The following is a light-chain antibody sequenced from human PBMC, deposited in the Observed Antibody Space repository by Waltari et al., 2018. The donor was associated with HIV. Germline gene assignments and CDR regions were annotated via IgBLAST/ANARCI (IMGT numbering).Light chain of an antibody. V-gene: IGLV1-47*01. CDR3: ATWDDSLSGVV. J-gene: IGLJ2*01. CDR2: RNN. Sequence: QSVLTQPPSASATPGQRVTISCSGSSSNIGKYYVYWYQQLPGATPKVLIFRNNRRPSWVPDRFSGSKSGTSASLSISGLRSEDEADYYCATWDDSLSGVVFGGGTKLTVL. CDR1: SSNIGKYY.